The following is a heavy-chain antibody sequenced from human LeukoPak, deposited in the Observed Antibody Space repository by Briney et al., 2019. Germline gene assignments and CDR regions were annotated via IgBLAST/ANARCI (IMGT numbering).Heavy chain of an antibody. Sequence: SVKFSCKASGGTFSSYAISWVRQAPGQGLEWMGGIIPIFGTANYAQKFQGRVTITADESTSTAYIELSSLRSEDTAVYYCARGGVVVPAASEGYYYYYYMDVWGKGTTVTVSS. CDR3: ARGGVVVPAASEGYYYYYYMDV. D-gene: IGHD2-2*01. V-gene: IGHV1-69*13. CDR2: IIPIFGTA. J-gene: IGHJ6*03. CDR1: GGTFSSYA.